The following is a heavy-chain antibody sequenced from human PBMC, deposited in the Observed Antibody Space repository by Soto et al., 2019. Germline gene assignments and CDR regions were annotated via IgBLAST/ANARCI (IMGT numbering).Heavy chain of an antibody. V-gene: IGHV3-23*01. CDR1: GFTFSSYA. D-gene: IGHD3-3*01. CDR2: ISGSGGST. Sequence: GGSLRLSCAASGFTFSSYAMSWVRQAPGKGLEWVSAISGSGGSTYYADSVKGRFTISRDNSKNTLYLQMNSLRAEDTAVYYCAKDWMIFGATFDYCGQRTLVTVSS. J-gene: IGHJ4*02. CDR3: AKDWMIFGATFDY.